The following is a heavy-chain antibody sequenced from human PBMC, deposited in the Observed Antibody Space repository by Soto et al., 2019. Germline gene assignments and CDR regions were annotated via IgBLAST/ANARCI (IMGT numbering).Heavy chain of an antibody. CDR2: ISAYNGNT. J-gene: IGHJ4*02. D-gene: IGHD3-3*01. CDR3: ARDPTITIFGVVIGFIDY. V-gene: IGHV1-18*01. CDR1: GYTFTSYG. Sequence: QVQLVQSGAEVKKPGASVKVSCKASGYTFTSYGISWVRQAPGQGLEWMGWISAYNGNTNYAQKLQGRVTMTTDTATSKDYMELRSLSCDDTAGYYCARDPTITIFGVVIGFIDYWGKGTLVTVSS.